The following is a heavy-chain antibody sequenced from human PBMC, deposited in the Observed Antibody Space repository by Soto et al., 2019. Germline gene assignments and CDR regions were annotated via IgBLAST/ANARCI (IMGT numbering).Heavy chain of an antibody. J-gene: IGHJ4*02. V-gene: IGHV4-39*01. Sequence: SETLSLTCTVSGGSISSSSYYWGWIRQPPGKGLEWIGSIYYSGSTYYNPSLKSRVTISVDTSKNQFSLKLSSVTAADTAVYYCATRLTGEWLFGGKTDYWGQGTLVTVSS. CDR2: IYYSGST. D-gene: IGHD3-3*01. CDR3: ATRLTGEWLFGGKTDY. CDR1: GGSISSSSYY.